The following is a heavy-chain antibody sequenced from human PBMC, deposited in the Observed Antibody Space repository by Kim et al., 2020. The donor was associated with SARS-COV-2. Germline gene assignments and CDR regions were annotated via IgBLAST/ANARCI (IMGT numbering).Heavy chain of an antibody. J-gene: IGHJ3*02. V-gene: IGHV3-30*02. Sequence: DSVKGRFTISRDNSKNTLYLQMNSLRAEDTAVYYCAKEMYSSGLYDAFDIWGQGTMVTVSS. CDR3: AKEMYSSGLYDAFDI. D-gene: IGHD6-19*01.